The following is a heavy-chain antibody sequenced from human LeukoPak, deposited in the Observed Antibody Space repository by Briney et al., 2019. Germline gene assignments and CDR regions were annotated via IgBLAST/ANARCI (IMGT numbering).Heavy chain of an antibody. D-gene: IGHD3-22*01. V-gene: IGHV4-61*05. Sequence: PSETLSLTCTVSGGSISSSSYYWGWLRQPPGKGLEWIGYIYYSGSTNYNPSLKSRVTISVDTSKNQFSLKLSSVTAADTAVYYCARPSDYYDSPVPYAFDIWGQGTMVSVSS. CDR1: GGSISSSSYY. J-gene: IGHJ3*02. CDR3: ARPSDYYDSPVPYAFDI. CDR2: IYYSGST.